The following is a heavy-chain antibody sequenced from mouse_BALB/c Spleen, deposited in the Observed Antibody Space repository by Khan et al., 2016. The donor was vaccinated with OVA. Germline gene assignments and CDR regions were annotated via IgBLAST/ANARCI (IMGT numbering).Heavy chain of an antibody. V-gene: IGHV9-4*02. D-gene: IGHD2-14*01. Sequence: QIQLVQSGPELKKPGETVRISCKASGYTFTTAGMQWVQKMPGKGLKWIGWINTHSGVPKYAEDFKGRFVFSLETSASTAYLQITNLKNEDTATYCCARGGAAYYRNDGGAVDYWGQGTSVTVSS. CDR3: ARGGAAYYRNDGGAVDY. J-gene: IGHJ4*01. CDR1: GYTFTTAG. CDR2: INTHSGVP.